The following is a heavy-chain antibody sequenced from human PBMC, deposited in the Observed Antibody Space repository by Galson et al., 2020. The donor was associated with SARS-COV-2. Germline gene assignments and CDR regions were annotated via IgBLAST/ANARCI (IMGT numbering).Heavy chain of an antibody. D-gene: IGHD3-10*01. J-gene: IGHJ3*02. V-gene: IGHV3-30*10. CDR2: ISYDGTNS. Sequence: AGSLRLSCAASGFTFNRYSMHWVRQAPGKGLEWVAVISYDGTNSYHTDSVKGRFTISRDNSRNTVYLQMNSLRAEDTAVFYCATMDGGQLSGGALDIGGKGTMVTVSS. CDR3: ATMDGGQLSGGALDI. CDR1: GFTFNRYS.